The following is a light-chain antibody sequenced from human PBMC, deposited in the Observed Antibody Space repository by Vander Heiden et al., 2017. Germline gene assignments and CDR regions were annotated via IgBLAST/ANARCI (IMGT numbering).Light chain of an antibody. CDR3: QQSDSTPIT. V-gene: IGKV1-39*01. CDR1: QSISSY. Sequence: IQMTQSPSSLSASVGDRVTITCRASQSISSYLNWYQQKPGKAPKLLIYAASSLQSGVPSRFSGSGSGTDFTLTISRLQPEDFATYYCQQSDSTPITFGRGTKVEIK. J-gene: IGKJ4*01. CDR2: AAS.